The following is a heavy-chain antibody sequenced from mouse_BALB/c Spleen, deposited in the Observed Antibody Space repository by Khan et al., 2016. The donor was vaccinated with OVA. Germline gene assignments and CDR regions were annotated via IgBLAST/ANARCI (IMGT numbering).Heavy chain of an antibody. V-gene: IGHV5-6*01. Sequence: EVELVESGGDLVKPGGSLKLSCAASGFTFSSYGMSWVRQTPDKRLEWVATISSGASYTYYPDSAKGRFTISRDHAKNTLYLQMRSLKSEDGAMFYCHIQPGYYGSSFFLDNWGQGTTLTVSS. CDR1: GFTFSSYG. CDR2: ISSGASYT. J-gene: IGHJ2*01. CDR3: HIQPGYYGSSFFLDN. D-gene: IGHD1-1*01.